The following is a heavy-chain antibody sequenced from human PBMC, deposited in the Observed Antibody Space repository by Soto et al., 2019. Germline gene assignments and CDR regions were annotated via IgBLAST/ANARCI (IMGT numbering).Heavy chain of an antibody. CDR3: ARTPGDIVVVLAAYHAFDI. CDR2: IIPILGIA. V-gene: IGHV1-69*02. J-gene: IGHJ3*02. Sequence: QVQLVQSGAEVKTPGSSVKVSCKASGGTFSSYTISWVRQAPGQGLEWMGRIIPILGIANYAQKFQGRVTITSDKSTSTAYMELSSLRSEDTAVYYCARTPGDIVVVLAAYHAFDIWGQGTMVTVS. D-gene: IGHD2-2*01. CDR1: GGTFSSYT.